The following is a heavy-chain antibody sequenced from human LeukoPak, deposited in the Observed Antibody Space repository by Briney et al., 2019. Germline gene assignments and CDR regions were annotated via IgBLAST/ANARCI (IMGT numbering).Heavy chain of an antibody. V-gene: IGHV3-11*05. CDR1: GFIFSDFY. CDR2: ISPDGSST. Sequence: GGSFTLFCAGSGFIFSDFYINWIGQSPGKGLEWLAYISPDGSSTTYGDSVKGRFVISRDNAKNSVSLQMNSLRVEDTAVYFCASDQVSGVFDYWGQGARVTVS. CDR3: ASDQVSGVFDY. D-gene: IGHD5/OR15-5a*01. J-gene: IGHJ4*02.